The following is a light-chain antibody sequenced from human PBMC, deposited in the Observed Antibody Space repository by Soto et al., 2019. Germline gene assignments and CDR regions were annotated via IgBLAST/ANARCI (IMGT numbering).Light chain of an antibody. CDR3: QQHNNWPPWT. V-gene: IGKV3-15*01. J-gene: IGKJ1*01. CDR1: QSVSDY. CDR2: GAS. Sequence: EIVSTPSPATLSLSPGERATLSCRASQSVSDYLAWYQPGPAQAPRLLISGASTRATGIPDRFSGSGSGTEFTLTISSLQSEDSAVYYCQQHNNWPPWTVGQGTKVDIK.